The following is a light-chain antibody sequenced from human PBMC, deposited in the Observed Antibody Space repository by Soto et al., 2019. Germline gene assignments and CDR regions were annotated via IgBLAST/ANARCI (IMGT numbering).Light chain of an antibody. CDR3: AAWDDSLFVV. CDR2: RNN. CDR1: SSNIGSNY. V-gene: IGLV1-47*01. Sequence: QAVVTQPPSASGTPGQRVTISCSGSSSNIGSNYVYWYQQLPGTAPKLLIYRNNQRPSGVPDRFSGSKSGTSASLAISGLQSEDEADYYCAAWDDSLFVVFGGGTQLTVL. J-gene: IGLJ2*01.